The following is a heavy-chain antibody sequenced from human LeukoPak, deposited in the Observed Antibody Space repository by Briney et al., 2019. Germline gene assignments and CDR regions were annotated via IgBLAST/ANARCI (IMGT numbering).Heavy chain of an antibody. CDR1: GFTVSSNY. CDR2: IYSGGGT. CDR3: ARDDYGDSYFDY. J-gene: IGHJ4*02. D-gene: IGHD4-17*01. V-gene: IGHV3-53*01. Sequence: PGGSLRLSCAVSGFTVSSNYMSWVRQAPGKGLEWVSVIYSGGGTYYADSVKGRFTISRDNSKNTVYLQMNSLRAEDTAVYYCARDDYGDSYFDYWGQGTLVTVSS.